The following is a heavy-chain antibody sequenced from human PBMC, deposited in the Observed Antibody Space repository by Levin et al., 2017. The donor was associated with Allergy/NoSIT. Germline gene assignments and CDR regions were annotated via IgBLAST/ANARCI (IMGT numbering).Heavy chain of an antibody. J-gene: IGHJ4*02. CDR2: IYYSGST. Sequence: SETLSLTCTVSGGSISSYYWSWIRQPPGKGLEWIGYIYYSGSTNYNPSLKSRVTISVDTSKNQFSLKLSSVTAADTAVYYCARGGYYYDSSGYYYWGQGTLVTVSS. V-gene: IGHV4-59*01. D-gene: IGHD3-22*01. CDR3: ARGGYYYDSSGYYY. CDR1: GGSISSYY.